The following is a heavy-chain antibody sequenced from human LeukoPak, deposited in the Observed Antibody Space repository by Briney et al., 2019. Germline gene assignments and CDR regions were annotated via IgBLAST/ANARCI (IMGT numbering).Heavy chain of an antibody. V-gene: IGHV3-9*01. CDR3: TKDLRSFVDTTVVTAFDI. D-gene: IGHD5-18*01. CDR2: ISWKSGSI. CDR1: GFNFDDYA. Sequence: GRSLRLSCAASGFNFDDYAMHWVRQVPRKGLEWVSRISWKSGSIGYADSVTGRFTISRDNAKNSLYLQMNSLRTEDTALYYCTKDLRSFVDTTVVTAFDIWGQGTLVTVSS. J-gene: IGHJ3*02.